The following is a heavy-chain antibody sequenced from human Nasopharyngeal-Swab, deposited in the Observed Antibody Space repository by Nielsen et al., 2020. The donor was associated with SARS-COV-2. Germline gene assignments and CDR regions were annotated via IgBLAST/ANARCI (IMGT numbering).Heavy chain of an antibody. CDR1: GYTFTSYD. Sequence: ALVKVSCKASGYTFTSYDINWVRQATGQGLEWMGWMNPNSGNTGYAQKFQGRVTMTRNTSISTAYMELSSLRSEDTAVYYCARVWSSSSWYIMGYYYYGMDVWGQGTTVTVSS. J-gene: IGHJ6*02. D-gene: IGHD6-13*01. CDR3: ARVWSSSSWYIMGYYYYGMDV. CDR2: MNPNSGNT. V-gene: IGHV1-8*01.